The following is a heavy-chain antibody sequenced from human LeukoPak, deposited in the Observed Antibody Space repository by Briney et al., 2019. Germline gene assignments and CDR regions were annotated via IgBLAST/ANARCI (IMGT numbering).Heavy chain of an antibody. CDR1: GGTFSSYA. CDR2: IIPIFGTA. J-gene: IGHJ4*02. CDR3: AGGRVAAAGTGGFDY. Sequence: SVKVSCKASGGTFSSYAISWVRQAPGQGLEWMGGIIPIFGTANYAQKFQGRVTITADESTSTAYMELSSLRPEDTAVYYCAGGRVAAAGTGGFDYWGQGTLVTVSS. D-gene: IGHD6-13*01. V-gene: IGHV1-69*01.